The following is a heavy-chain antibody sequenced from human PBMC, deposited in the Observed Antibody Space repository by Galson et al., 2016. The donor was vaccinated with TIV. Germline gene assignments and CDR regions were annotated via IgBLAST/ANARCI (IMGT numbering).Heavy chain of an antibody. CDR3: TTDPPILG. J-gene: IGHJ4*02. D-gene: IGHD3-3*01. CDR1: GFTFSTYW. Sequence: SLRLSCAASGFTFSTYWMHWVRQAPGKGLEWVATISYTGTEAYYPDSVKGRFTISRDTSKSTVYLQLNSLRGEDTAIYYCTTDPPILGWGQRTLVTVSS. CDR2: ISYTGTEA. V-gene: IGHV3-23*01.